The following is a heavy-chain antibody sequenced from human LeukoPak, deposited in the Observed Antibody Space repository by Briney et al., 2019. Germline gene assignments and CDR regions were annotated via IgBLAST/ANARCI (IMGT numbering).Heavy chain of an antibody. D-gene: IGHD3-3*01. V-gene: IGHV3-74*01. CDR1: GFTFSTYW. Sequence: QPGGSLRLSCAASGFTFSTYWMHWVRQAPGKGLVWVSRISSDGTTTNYADSVKGRFTISRDNAKNTLYLEMNSLRAEDTGVYYCATLNFRGDPRGLGTLVTVSS. CDR2: ISSDGTTT. CDR3: ATLNFRGDP. J-gene: IGHJ5*02.